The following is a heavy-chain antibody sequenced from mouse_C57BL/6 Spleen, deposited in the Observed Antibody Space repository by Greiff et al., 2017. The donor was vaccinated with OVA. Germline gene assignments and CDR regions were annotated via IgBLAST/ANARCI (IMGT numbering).Heavy chain of an antibody. CDR2: INPSSGYT. D-gene: IGHD1-1*01. Sequence: VQRVESGAELARPGASVKMSCKASGYTFTSYTMHWVKQRPGQGLEWIGYINPSSGYTKYNQKFKDKATLTADKSSSTAYMQLSSLTSEDSAVYYCARRTVVAPYFDYWGQGTTLTVSS. CDR1: GYTFTSYT. CDR3: ARRTVVAPYFDY. J-gene: IGHJ2*01. V-gene: IGHV1-4*01.